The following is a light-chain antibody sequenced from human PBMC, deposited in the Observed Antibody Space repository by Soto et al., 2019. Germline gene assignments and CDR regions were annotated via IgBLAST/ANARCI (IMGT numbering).Light chain of an antibody. CDR2: EVS. Sequence: QSVLTQPASVSGSPGQPITISCTGTSSDVGGYNYVSWYQHHPGKAPKLMIYEVSNRPSGVSNRFSGSKSGNTASLTISGLQAEDEADYYCSSYTSTSTRVFGGGTKLTVL. J-gene: IGLJ3*02. CDR1: SSDVGGYNY. V-gene: IGLV2-14*01. CDR3: SSYTSTSTRV.